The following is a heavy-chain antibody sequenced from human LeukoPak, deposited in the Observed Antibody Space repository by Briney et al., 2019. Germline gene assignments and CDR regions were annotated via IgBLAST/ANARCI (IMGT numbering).Heavy chain of an antibody. Sequence: SVKVSCKGSGGTFSRYAISGVRQARGQGGEGMGGIIPMFGTANYAQKFQGRVTITTDESTSTAYMELSSLRSEDTAVYYCARAASVGIAVAGGPKYYFDYWGQGTLVTVSS. V-gene: IGHV1-69*05. CDR3: ARAASVGIAVAGGPKYYFDY. CDR2: IIPMFGTA. CDR1: GGTFSRYA. J-gene: IGHJ4*02. D-gene: IGHD6-19*01.